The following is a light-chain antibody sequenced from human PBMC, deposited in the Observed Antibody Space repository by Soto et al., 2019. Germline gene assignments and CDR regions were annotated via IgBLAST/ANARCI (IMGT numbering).Light chain of an antibody. CDR3: QQYNNWPVT. Sequence: EIVMTQSPATLSVSPGEGITLSCRASQIVLSNLAWYQQKPGQAPRLLIYGASTRATGISARFSGSGSGTEFTLTISSLQSEYFAVYYCQQYNNWPVTFGRDQGGDQT. V-gene: IGKV3-15*01. CDR2: GAS. J-gene: IGKJ4*01. CDR1: QIVLSN.